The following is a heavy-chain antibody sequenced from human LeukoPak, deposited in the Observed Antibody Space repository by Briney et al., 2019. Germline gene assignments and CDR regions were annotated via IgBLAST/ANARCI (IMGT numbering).Heavy chain of an antibody. D-gene: IGHD4-17*01. CDR2: IKSKTDGGTT. Sequence: GGSLRLSCAASGFTFSNAWTSWVRQAPGKGLEWVGRIKSKTDGGTTDYAAPVKGRFTISRDDSKNTLYLQMNSLKTEDTAVYYCTTASTVTAGFDYWGQGTLVTVSS. J-gene: IGHJ4*02. CDR3: TTASTVTAGFDY. CDR1: GFTFSNAW. V-gene: IGHV3-15*01.